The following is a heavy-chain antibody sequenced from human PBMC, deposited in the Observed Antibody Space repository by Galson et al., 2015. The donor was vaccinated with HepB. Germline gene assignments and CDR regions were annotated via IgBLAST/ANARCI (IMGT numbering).Heavy chain of an antibody. V-gene: IGHV3-23*01. CDR3: AKRQSNVVVIAIHHH. Sequence: SLRLSCAASGFTVSSNYMSWVRQAPGKGLEWVSAISGSGGSTYYADSVKGRFTISRDNSKNTLYLQMNSLRAEDTAVYYCAKRQSNVVVIAIHHHWGQGTLVTVSS. D-gene: IGHD2-21*01. CDR1: GFTVSSNY. J-gene: IGHJ5*02. CDR2: ISGSGGST.